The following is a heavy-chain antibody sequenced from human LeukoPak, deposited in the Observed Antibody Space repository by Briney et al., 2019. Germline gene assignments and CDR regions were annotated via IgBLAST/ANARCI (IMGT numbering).Heavy chain of an antibody. CDR1: GFTFSSYA. V-gene: IGHV3-23*01. Sequence: PGGSLRLSCAASGFTFSSYAMSWVRQAPGKGLEWVPAISGSAGSTYYADSVKGRFTISRDNSKNTLYLQMNSLRAEDTAVYYCAKDVGIRYLVFDYWGQGTLVTVSS. CDR2: ISGSAGST. CDR3: AKDVGIRYLVFDY. D-gene: IGHD7-27*01. J-gene: IGHJ4*02.